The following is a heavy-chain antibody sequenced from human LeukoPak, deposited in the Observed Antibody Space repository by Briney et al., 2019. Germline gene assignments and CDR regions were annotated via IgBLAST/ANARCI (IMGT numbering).Heavy chain of an antibody. V-gene: IGHV3-23*01. CDR2: ISGSGGST. J-gene: IGHJ4*02. Sequence: GGSLRLSCAASGFTFSSYAMSWVRQAPGKGLELVSAISGSGGSTYYADSVKGRFTISRDNSKHTLYLQMNSLRAEDTAVYYCARTLTSGSYRFDYWGQGTLVTVSS. CDR1: GFTFSSYA. D-gene: IGHD1-26*01. CDR3: ARTLTSGSYRFDY.